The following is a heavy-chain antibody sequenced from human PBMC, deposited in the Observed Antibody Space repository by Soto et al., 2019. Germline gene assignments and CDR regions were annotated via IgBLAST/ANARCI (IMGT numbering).Heavy chain of an antibody. CDR1: GGSVSSGSYY. V-gene: IGHV4-61*01. Sequence: SETLSLTCTVSGGSVSSGSYYWSWIRQPPGKGLEWIGYIYYSGSTNYNPSLKSRVTISVDTSKTQFSLKLSSVTAADTAVYFCARGGAKVVTATDAFEIWGQGTMVTVSS. D-gene: IGHD2-21*02. J-gene: IGHJ3*02. CDR3: ARGGAKVVTATDAFEI. CDR2: IYYSGST.